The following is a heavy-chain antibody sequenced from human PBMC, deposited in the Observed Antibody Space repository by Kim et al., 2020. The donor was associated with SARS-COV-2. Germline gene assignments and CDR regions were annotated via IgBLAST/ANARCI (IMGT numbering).Heavy chain of an antibody. CDR2: ISSSSSYT. Sequence: GGSLRLSCAASGFTFSDYYMSWICQAPGKGLEWVSYISSSSSYTNYADSVKGRFTISRDNAKNSLYLQMNSLRAEDTAVYYCARSKAPYDYVWGSYRSAFDYWGQGTLVTVSS. D-gene: IGHD3-16*02. J-gene: IGHJ4*02. V-gene: IGHV3-11*03. CDR3: ARSKAPYDYVWGSYRSAFDY. CDR1: GFTFSDYY.